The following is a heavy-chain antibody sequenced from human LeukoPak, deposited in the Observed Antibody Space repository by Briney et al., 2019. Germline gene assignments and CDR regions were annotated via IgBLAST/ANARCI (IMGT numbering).Heavy chain of an antibody. CDR1: GFTFTKYA. D-gene: IGHD1-26*01. CDR3: AKVRREGELDY. J-gene: IGHJ4*02. V-gene: IGHV3-33*06. CDR2: IWYDGSNK. Sequence: GGSLRLSCEASGFTFTKYAMSWVRQAPGKGLEWVAVIWYDGSNKYYADSVKGRFTISRDNSKNTLYLQMNSLRAEDTAVYYCAKVRREGELDYWGQGTLVTVSS.